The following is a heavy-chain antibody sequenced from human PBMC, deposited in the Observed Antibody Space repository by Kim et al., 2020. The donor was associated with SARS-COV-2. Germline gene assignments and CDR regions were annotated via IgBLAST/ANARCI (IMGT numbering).Heavy chain of an antibody. CDR1: GDSISSGDYF. D-gene: IGHD2-21*01. J-gene: IGHJ3*01. CDR3: AREVKLVIVTSDAFDV. Sequence: SETLSLTCTVSGDSISSGDYFWSWIRQPPGRALEWIGYIYSTGRAYYNPSLKSRVSVSIDASKNQFSLNLISVTAADTAVYYCAREVKLVIVTSDAFDVWGQGIMVTVSS. CDR2: IYSTGRA. V-gene: IGHV4-30-4*01.